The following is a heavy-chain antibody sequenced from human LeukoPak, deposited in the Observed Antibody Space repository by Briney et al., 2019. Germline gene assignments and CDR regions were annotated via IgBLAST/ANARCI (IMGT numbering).Heavy chain of an antibody. J-gene: IGHJ3*02. CDR3: ARLRALSGHRGAFDI. D-gene: IGHD5/OR15-5a*01. V-gene: IGHV4-59*08. Sequence: SETLSLTCTVSGGSISSYYWSWLRQPPGKGLEWIGYIYYSGSTNYNPSLKSRVTISVDTSKNQFSLKLSSVNAADTAIYYCARLRALSGHRGAFDIWGQGTLVTVSS. CDR1: GGSISSYY. CDR2: IYYSGST.